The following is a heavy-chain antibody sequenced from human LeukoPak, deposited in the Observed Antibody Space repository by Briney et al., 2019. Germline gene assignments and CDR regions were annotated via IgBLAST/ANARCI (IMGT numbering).Heavy chain of an antibody. CDR3: ARRYFDY. CDR1: GFTFSSYW. CDR2: IKQDGSEK. Sequence: TGGSLRLSCAASGFTFSSYWMQWVRQAPGKGLGWVANIKQDGSEKYYADSVKGRFIISRDNAKNALYLQMSSLRAEDTAIYYCARRYFDYWGQGTLVTVSS. V-gene: IGHV3-7*03. J-gene: IGHJ4*02.